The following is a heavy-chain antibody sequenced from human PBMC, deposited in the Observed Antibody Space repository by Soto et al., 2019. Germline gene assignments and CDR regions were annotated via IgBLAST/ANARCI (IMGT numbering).Heavy chain of an antibody. V-gene: IGHV3-7*01. Sequence: EVQLVQSGGDLVQPGGSLRLSCVASGFTFSTYWMTWVRQAPGMGLEWVAGIKEDGSEEVYGDSVKGRFSISRDNAKTSLYLQLNSLRAEDTAVYYCATAISSPFSNFDYWGQGSLVTVSS. J-gene: IGHJ4*02. CDR1: GFTFSTYW. CDR2: IKEDGSEE. D-gene: IGHD2-2*01. CDR3: ATAISSPFSNFDY.